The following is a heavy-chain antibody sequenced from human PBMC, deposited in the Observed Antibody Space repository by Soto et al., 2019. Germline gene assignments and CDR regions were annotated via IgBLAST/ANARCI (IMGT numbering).Heavy chain of an antibody. J-gene: IGHJ4*02. CDR1: GGSISSSSYY. D-gene: IGHD3-10*01. CDR3: ARLWFGESLEDY. V-gene: IGHV4-39*01. CDR2: IYYSGST. Sequence: SETLSLTCTVSGGSISSSSYYWGWIRQPPGKGLEWIGSIYYSGSTYYNPSLKSRVTISVDTSKNQFSLKLSSVTAADTAVYYCARLWFGESLEDYWGQGTLVTVSS.